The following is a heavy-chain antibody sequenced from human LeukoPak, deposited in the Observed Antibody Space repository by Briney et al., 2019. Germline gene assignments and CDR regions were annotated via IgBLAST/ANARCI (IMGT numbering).Heavy chain of an antibody. V-gene: IGHV3-21*01. CDR2: ISSSSSYI. J-gene: IGHJ4*02. CDR1: GVTFSTYG. Sequence: GGSLRLSCAASGVTFSTYGMNSVRQAPGKGLEWVSSISSSSSYIYYADSVKGRFTISRDNAKNSLYLQLNSLRAEDTAVYYCARVRCNSTRCYVLVYWGQGTLVTVSS. CDR3: ARVRCNSTRCYVLVY. D-gene: IGHD2-2*01.